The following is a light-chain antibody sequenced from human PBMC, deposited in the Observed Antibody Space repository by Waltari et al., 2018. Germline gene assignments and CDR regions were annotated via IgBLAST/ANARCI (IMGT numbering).Light chain of an antibody. J-gene: IGLJ2*01. Sequence: SALTQPDSVSGSPGQSITIPRSGFSSDSGGYEYVSCYQQHPGKAPQVIIYDVSNRPSGVSTRFSGSKSGSSASLTISGLQAEDEADYYCSSFTSSTTGIFGGGTKLTVL. CDR2: DVS. CDR1: SSDSGGYEY. CDR3: SSFTSSTTGI. V-gene: IGLV2-14*01.